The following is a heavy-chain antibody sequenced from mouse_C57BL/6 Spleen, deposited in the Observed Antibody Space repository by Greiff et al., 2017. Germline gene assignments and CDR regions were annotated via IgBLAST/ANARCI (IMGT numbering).Heavy chain of an antibody. D-gene: IGHD2-1*01. CDR3: TTGGNYVRYYFDY. CDR2: IDPENGDT. Sequence: EVKLLESGAELVRPGASVKLSCTASGFNIQDDYMHWVKQRPEQGLALIGWIDPENGDTEYASKFQGKAPITADTSSNTADLQLSSLTSENTAVYYCTTGGNYVRYYFDYWGQGTTLTVSA. J-gene: IGHJ2*01. V-gene: IGHV14-4*01. CDR1: GFNIQDDY.